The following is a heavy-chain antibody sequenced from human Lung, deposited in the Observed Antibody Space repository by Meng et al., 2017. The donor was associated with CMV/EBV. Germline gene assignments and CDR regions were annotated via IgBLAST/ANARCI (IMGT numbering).Heavy chain of an antibody. D-gene: IGHD3-9*01. CDR1: RGSISGDDYY. Sequence: SXTXSLXCTVSRGSISGDDYYWSWIRQPPGKGLEWIGYVYYSGTTYYNPSLKSRVTISIDTSKNQFSLNLSSVTAADTAVYYCARGYFRLGISLRGGWFGPEXQGNXVTVSS. V-gene: IGHV4-30-4*02. J-gene: IGHJ5*02. CDR3: ARGYFRLGISLRGGWFGP. CDR2: VYYSGTT.